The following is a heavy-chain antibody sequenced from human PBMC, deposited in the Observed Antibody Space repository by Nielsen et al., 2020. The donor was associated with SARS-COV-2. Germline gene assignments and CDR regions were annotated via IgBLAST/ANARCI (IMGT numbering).Heavy chain of an antibody. D-gene: IGHD3-10*02. J-gene: IGHJ6*02. V-gene: IGHV1-18*01. Sequence: ASVKVSCKASGYTFTSYGISWVRQAPGQGLEWMGWISAYNGNTNYAQKLQGRVTMTTDTSTSTAYMELRSLRSDDTAVYYCASGSLFGESLGYYGMDVWGQGTTVTVSS. CDR1: GYTFTSYG. CDR3: ASGSLFGESLGYYGMDV. CDR2: ISAYNGNT.